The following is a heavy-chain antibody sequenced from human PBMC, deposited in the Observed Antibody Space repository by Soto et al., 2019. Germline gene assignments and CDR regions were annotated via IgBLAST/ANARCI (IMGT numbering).Heavy chain of an antibody. CDR1: GYTFTGYY. CDR2: INPNSGGA. D-gene: IGHD6-13*01. CDR3: ASLCIAAAGPPFDY. V-gene: IGHV1-2*02. J-gene: IGHJ4*02. Sequence: AASVKVSCKASGYTFTGYYMHWVRQAPGQGLEWMGWINPNSGGANHAQKFQGRVTMTRDTSISTAYMELSRLRSDDTAVYYCASLCIAAAGPPFDYWGQGTLVTVSS.